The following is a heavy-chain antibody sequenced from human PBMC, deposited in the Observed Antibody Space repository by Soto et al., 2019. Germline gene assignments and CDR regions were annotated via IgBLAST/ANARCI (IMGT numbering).Heavy chain of an antibody. CDR1: GYSFTNYG. V-gene: IGHV1-18*01. CDR3: ARDRGVAPPVAGNTHYYYYMDV. Sequence: QDRLVQSGVEVKKPGASVRVSCNASGYSFTNYGITWVRQAPGQGVGWMGWISAYNGNTNDAQKFQCRVTLITDASTSTDYLELRGLRSDDTAVYYCARDRGVAPPVAGNTHYYYYMDVWGKGTTVTVSS. D-gene: IGHD6-19*01. J-gene: IGHJ6*03. CDR2: ISAYNGNT.